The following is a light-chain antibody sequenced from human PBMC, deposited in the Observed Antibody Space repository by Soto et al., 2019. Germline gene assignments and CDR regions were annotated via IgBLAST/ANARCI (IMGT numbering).Light chain of an antibody. CDR2: NGN. J-gene: IGLJ1*01. V-gene: IGLV2-11*01. CDR1: SSDVGAYKY. Sequence: QSVLTRPRSVSGSPGQSVTISCTGTSSDVGAYKYVSWYQQHPGKAPKLMIYNGNTRPSGVPDRFSGSKSGDTASLTISGLQAEDDADYYCCSFAGSYTSYVFGTGTKVTVL. CDR3: CSFAGSYTSYV.